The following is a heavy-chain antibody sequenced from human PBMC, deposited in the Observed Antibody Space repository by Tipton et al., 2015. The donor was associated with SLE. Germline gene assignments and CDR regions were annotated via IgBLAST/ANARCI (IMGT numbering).Heavy chain of an antibody. D-gene: IGHD2-15*01. CDR2: IHTSGST. V-gene: IGHV4-61*02. CDR1: GGSISSGSFY. Sequence: TLSLTCTVSGGSISSGSFYWSWIRQPAGKGLEWIGRIHTSGSTSYNPSLKSRVTISVDTSKNQFSLKLSSVTAADTAVYFCARHCSGAGCTHRSVFYGMDVWGQGTTVTVSS. CDR3: ARHCSGAGCTHRSVFYGMDV. J-gene: IGHJ6*02.